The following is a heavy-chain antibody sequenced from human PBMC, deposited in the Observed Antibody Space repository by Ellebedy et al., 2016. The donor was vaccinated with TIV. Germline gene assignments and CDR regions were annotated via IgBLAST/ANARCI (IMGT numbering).Heavy chain of an antibody. D-gene: IGHD1-1*01. CDR2: ISFHGSQQ. J-gene: IGHJ6*03. Sequence: GESLKISCAAAGFTFSNFGMYWVRQAPGKGLEWVAIISFHGSQQYYPDSVKDRFTISRDNSKSTLYLQMNSLTVDDTGVYYCAKEVQPWHYHYYMDVWGKGTTVIVSS. V-gene: IGHV3-30*18. CDR3: AKEVQPWHYHYYMDV. CDR1: GFTFSNFG.